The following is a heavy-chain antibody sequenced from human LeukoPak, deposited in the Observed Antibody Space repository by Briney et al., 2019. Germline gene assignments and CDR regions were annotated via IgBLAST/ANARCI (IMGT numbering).Heavy chain of an antibody. CDR3: ARDDIVVVVPAGDYYYYMDV. V-gene: IGHV3-21*01. D-gene: IGHD2-15*01. Sequence: PGGSLRLSCAASRFTFSNYTMNWVRQAPGKGLEWVSSISGSSSYVYYADSVKGRFTISRDNAKNSLYLQMNSLRAEDTAVYYCARDDIVVVVPAGDYYYYMDVWGKRTTVTVSS. CDR1: RFTFSNYT. J-gene: IGHJ6*03. CDR2: ISGSSSYV.